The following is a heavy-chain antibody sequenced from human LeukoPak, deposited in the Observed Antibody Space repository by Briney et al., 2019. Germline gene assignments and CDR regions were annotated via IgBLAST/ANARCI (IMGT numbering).Heavy chain of an antibody. D-gene: IGHD5-18*01. CDR2: IYSTGST. Sequence: SSETLSLTCTVSSGSMSGYYWSWIRQPPGKGLEWIGYIYSTGSTKYNPSLKSRVTISVDTSKNQFSLNLTSVTAADTAVYYCARVRYSYGYGTYAMDVWGQGTTDTVSS. CDR1: SGSMSGYY. CDR3: ARVRYSYGYGTYAMDV. V-gene: IGHV4-59*01. J-gene: IGHJ6*02.